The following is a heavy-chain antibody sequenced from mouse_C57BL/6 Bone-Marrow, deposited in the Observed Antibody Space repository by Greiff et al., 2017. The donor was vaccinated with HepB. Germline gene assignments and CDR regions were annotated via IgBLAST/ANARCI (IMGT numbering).Heavy chain of an antibody. CDR3: ARNYGSSYGYFDV. D-gene: IGHD1-1*01. CDR2: IRNKANGYTT. Sequence: EVQLQQSGGGLVQPGGSLSLSCAASGFTFTDYYMSWVRQPPGKALEWLGFIRNKANGYTTEYSASVKGRFTISRDNSQSILYLQMNALRAEDSATYYCARNYGSSYGYFDVWGTGTTVTVSS. J-gene: IGHJ1*03. CDR1: GFTFTDYY. V-gene: IGHV7-3*01.